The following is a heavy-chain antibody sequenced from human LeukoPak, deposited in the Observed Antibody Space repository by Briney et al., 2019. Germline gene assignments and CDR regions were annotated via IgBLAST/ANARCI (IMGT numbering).Heavy chain of an antibody. CDR3: AREATMTSLSYYSSGMDV. CDR1: GGSISSGGYY. Sequence: SETLSLTCTVSGGSISSGGYYWSWIRQHPGKGLEWFGYIYYSGSTYYNPSLKSRVTISVDTSKNQFSLKLSSVTAAHTAAYYWAREATMTSLSYYSSGMDVWGQGTTVTVSS. D-gene: IGHD4-17*01. V-gene: IGHV4-31*03. CDR2: IYYSGST. J-gene: IGHJ6*02.